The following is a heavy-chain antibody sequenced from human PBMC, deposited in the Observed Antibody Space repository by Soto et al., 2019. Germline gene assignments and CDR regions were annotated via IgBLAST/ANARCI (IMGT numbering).Heavy chain of an antibody. CDR3: ARGPREVVPAATSPEGYFDY. J-gene: IGHJ4*02. V-gene: IGHV4-34*01. CDR1: GGSFSGYY. D-gene: IGHD2-2*01. CDR2: INHSGST. Sequence: QVQLQQWGAGLLKPSETLSLTCAVYGGSFSGYYWSWIRQPPGKGLEWIGEINHSGSTNYNPSLKSRVTISVDTSKNQFSLKLSSVTAADTAVYYCARGPREVVPAATSPEGYFDYWGQGTLVTVSS.